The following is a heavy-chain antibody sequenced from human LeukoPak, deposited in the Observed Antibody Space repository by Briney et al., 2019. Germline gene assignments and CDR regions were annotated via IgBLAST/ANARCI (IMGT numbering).Heavy chain of an antibody. J-gene: IGHJ4*02. CDR3: ARGLDYYDTTKGFDY. CDR1: GYTFSAYY. CDR2: INPKSGDT. D-gene: IGHD3-22*01. Sequence: ASVKVSCKASGYTFSAYYMHWVRQAPGQGLEWMGWINPKSGDTNYAQKFQGRVTMTRDTSTSTVYMELSSLRSEDTAVYYCARGLDYYDTTKGFDYWGQGTLVTVSS. V-gene: IGHV1-2*02.